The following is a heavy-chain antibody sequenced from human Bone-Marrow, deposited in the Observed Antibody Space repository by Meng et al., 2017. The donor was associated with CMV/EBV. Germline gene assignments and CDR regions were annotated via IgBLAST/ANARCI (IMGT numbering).Heavy chain of an antibody. J-gene: IGHJ4*02. CDR3: ARGGVVIADDY. D-gene: IGHD2-21*01. Sequence: GGSLRLSCAASGFTFSSYEMNWVRQAPGKGLEWVSSISSSSSYIYYADSVKGRFTISRDNAKNSLYLQMNSLRAEDTAVYYCARGGVVIADDYWGQGTLVTVSS. V-gene: IGHV3-21*01. CDR1: GFTFSSYE. CDR2: ISSSSSYI.